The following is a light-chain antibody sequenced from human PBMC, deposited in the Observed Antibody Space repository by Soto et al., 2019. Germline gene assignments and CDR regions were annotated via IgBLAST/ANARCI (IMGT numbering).Light chain of an antibody. J-gene: IGKJ4*01. CDR1: QSVRSY. Sequence: EIVLTQSPATLSLSPGERATLSCRASQSVRSYLAWYRQKPGQAPRLLIYDASNRATGIPARFSGSGSGTDFTLTISNLEPEYFAVYFCQERSNGPLLTFGGGTKVDIK. CDR2: DAS. V-gene: IGKV3-11*01. CDR3: QERSNGPLLT.